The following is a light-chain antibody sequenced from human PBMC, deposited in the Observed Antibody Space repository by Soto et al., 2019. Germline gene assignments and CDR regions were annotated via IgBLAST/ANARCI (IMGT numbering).Light chain of an antibody. CDR3: QAYGLSLRNV. Sequence: QSVLTQPPSVSGAPGQRVTISCTGSSSNIGAGYDVHWYQQLPGTAPKLLIYGNSNRPSGVPDRFSGSKSGTSASLAITGLQAEDESYYYCQAYGLSLRNVFGTGTKLTVL. CDR2: GNS. J-gene: IGLJ1*01. V-gene: IGLV1-40*01. CDR1: SSNIGAGYD.